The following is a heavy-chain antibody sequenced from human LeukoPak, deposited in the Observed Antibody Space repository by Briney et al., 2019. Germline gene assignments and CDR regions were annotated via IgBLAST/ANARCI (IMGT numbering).Heavy chain of an antibody. D-gene: IGHD2-2*01. CDR3: ARDSPTPFDVAVVPADYYYGMDV. CDR1: GGTFSSYA. Sequence: SVKVSCKASGGTFSSYAISWVRQAPGQGLEWMGGIIPIFGTANYAQKFQGRVTITADESTSTAYMELSSLRSEDTAVYYCARDSPTPFDVAVVPADYYYGMDVWGQGTTVTVSS. V-gene: IGHV1-69*13. J-gene: IGHJ6*02. CDR2: IIPIFGTA.